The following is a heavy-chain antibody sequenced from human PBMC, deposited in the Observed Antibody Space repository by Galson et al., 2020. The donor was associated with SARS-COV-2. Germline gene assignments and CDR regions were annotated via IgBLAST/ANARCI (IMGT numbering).Heavy chain of an antibody. V-gene: IGHV4-59*08. J-gene: IGHJ3*02. CDR2: IYYSGNT. CDR1: GGTITPNY. Sequence: SQTLSLTWTVSGGTITPNYSSWTRQPPGKGLDWIGYIYYSGNTNYNPSLKSRLTISIDRSKNQFSLKLSSVTAADTAVYYCARFWGGFDIWGQGTMVSVSS. D-gene: IGHD7-27*01. CDR3: ARFWGGFDI.